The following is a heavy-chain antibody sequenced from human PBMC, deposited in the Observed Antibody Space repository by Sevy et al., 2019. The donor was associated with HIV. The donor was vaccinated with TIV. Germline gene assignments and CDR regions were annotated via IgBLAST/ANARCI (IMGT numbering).Heavy chain of an antibody. D-gene: IGHD6-19*01. V-gene: IGHV1-69*13. Sequence: ASVKVSCKASGGTFSSYAISWVRQAPGQGLEWMGGIIPIFGTANYAQKFQGRVTITADESTSTAYMELGSLRSEDTAVYYCARDQAVAGNLDYWGQGTLVTVSS. CDR3: ARDQAVAGNLDY. J-gene: IGHJ4*02. CDR2: IIPIFGTA. CDR1: GGTFSSYA.